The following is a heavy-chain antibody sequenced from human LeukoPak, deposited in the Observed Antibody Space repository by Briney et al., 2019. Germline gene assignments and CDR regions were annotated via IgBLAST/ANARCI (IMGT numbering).Heavy chain of an antibody. CDR3: AKDIRRVIRGHMDV. V-gene: IGHV3-9*03. CDR1: GFTFDDYA. CDR2: ISWNSGSI. D-gene: IGHD2/OR15-2a*01. Sequence: GGSLRLSCAASGFTFDDYAMHWVRPAPGKGLEWVSGISWNSGSIGYADSVKGRFTISRDNAKNSLYLQMNSLRAEDMALYYCAKDIRRVIRGHMDVWGKGTTVTVSS. J-gene: IGHJ6*03.